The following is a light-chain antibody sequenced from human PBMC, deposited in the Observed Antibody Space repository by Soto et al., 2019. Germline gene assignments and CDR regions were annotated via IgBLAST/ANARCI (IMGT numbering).Light chain of an antibody. Sequence: EIVLTQSTATLSLSPGERATLSCRASQSVTKYLDWYQQKPGQAPRLLIYDASNRATGIPARFSGSGSGTDFTLTISSLEPEDFVVYYCQQRSNWPRTFGQGTKVEIK. CDR2: DAS. V-gene: IGKV3-11*01. J-gene: IGKJ1*01. CDR1: QSVTKY. CDR3: QQRSNWPRT.